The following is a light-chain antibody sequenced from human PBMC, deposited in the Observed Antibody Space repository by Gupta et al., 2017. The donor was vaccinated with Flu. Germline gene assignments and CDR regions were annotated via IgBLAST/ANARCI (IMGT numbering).Light chain of an antibody. Sequence: TARVTCGEDNIGSKRVHWYQQKPGRAPVLCGYDERERPSGSPERFSGSNSGTTATLTISRVEAGEEADYYCQVWQNRSDHPGVFGTGTTVTVL. CDR3: QVWQNRSDHPGV. V-gene: IGLV3-21*02. CDR1: NIGSKR. CDR2: DER. J-gene: IGLJ1*01.